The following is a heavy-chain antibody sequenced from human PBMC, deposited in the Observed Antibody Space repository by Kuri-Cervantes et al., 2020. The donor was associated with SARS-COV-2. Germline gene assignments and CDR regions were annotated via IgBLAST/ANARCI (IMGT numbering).Heavy chain of an antibody. CDR3: ATLNWRYFDY. Sequence: ASVKVSCKAFGYTFSDHYMYWVRQAPGQGLEWMGIINPSGSGTRYPQRFQGRVTMTEDTSTDTAYMELSSLRSEDTAVYYCATLNWRYFDYWGQGTRGTVSS. D-gene: IGHD1-20*01. CDR2: INPSGSGT. CDR1: GYTFSDHY. J-gene: IGHJ4*02. V-gene: IGHV1-46*01.